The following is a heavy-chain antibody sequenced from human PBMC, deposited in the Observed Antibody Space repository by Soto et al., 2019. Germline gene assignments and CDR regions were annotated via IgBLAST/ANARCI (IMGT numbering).Heavy chain of an antibody. CDR1: GYTFTDHS. CDR2: INPHSGVT. J-gene: IGHJ4*02. Sequence: QVHLVQSGAEVKKPGASVKVSCKTSGYTFTDHSLHWVRQAPGQGLEWMGWINPHSGVTVSAENFEGRVTMTRDTSINTAYMELGWLRSDDTATYYCALEMSAIPYFHYWGQGTLLTVSS. CDR3: ALEMSAIPYFHY. D-gene: IGHD2-21*02. V-gene: IGHV1-2*02.